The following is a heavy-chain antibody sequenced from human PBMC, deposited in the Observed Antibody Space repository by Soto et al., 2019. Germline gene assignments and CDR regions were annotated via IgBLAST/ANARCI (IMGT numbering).Heavy chain of an antibody. D-gene: IGHD3-3*01. V-gene: IGHV3-30*03. CDR1: GFTFSSYG. Sequence: GGSLRLSCAASGFTFSSYGMHWVRQAPGKGLEWVAVISYDGSDKYYADPVKGRFTISRDNSKNTLYLQMNSLRADDTAVYYCVFFFASPGYYYGMYFCSQGSTVP. CDR2: ISYDGSDK. CDR3: VFFFASPGYYYGMYF. J-gene: IGHJ6*02.